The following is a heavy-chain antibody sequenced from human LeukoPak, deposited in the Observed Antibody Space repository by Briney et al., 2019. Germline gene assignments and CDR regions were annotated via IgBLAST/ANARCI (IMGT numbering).Heavy chain of an antibody. D-gene: IGHD1-1*01. CDR1: GFIFSRYG. CDR3: TSLGTQNYFDY. V-gene: IGHV3-33*01. Sequence: GGSLRLSCAASGFIFSRYGMHCVRQAPGKGLERVAVIWNDGTNKEYADSVQGRFTISRDNSKNTLDLQMNSLRAEDTAVYYCTSLGTQNYFDYLGQGTLVTVSS. CDR2: IWNDGTNK. J-gene: IGHJ4*02.